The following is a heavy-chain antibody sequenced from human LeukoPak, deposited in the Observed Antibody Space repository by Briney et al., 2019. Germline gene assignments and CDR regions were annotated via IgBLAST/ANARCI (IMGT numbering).Heavy chain of an antibody. Sequence: PGRSLRLSCAASGFTFSSYAMHWVRQAPGKGLEWVANIKQDGSEEYYVDSVKGRFTISRDNAKNSLYLQMNSLGAEDTAVYYCASELDLPTNWAFDYWGQGALVTVSS. V-gene: IGHV3-7*03. CDR1: GFTFSSYA. D-gene: IGHD7-27*01. CDR2: IKQDGSEE. CDR3: ASELDLPTNWAFDY. J-gene: IGHJ4*02.